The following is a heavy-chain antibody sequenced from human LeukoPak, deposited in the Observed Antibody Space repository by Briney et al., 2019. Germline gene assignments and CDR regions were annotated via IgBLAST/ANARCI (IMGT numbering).Heavy chain of an antibody. V-gene: IGHV1-2*02. CDR1: GYTFTGYY. J-gene: IGHJ4*02. CDR2: INPNSGGT. CDR3: ALSTTGSEGFDY. D-gene: IGHD4-17*01. Sequence: ASVKVSCKASGYTFTGYYMHWVRQAPGQGLEWMGWINPNSGGTNYARKFQGSVTMTKDPSISPAYMELSRLRSDDPAVYYCALSTTGSEGFDYWGQGTLVTVSS.